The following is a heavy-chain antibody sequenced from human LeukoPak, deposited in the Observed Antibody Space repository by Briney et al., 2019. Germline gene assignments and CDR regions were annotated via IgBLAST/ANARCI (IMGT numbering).Heavy chain of an antibody. CDR2: IDEDGDVK. D-gene: IGHD5-12*01. CDR1: GFTFSNHW. V-gene: IGHV3-7*01. CDR3: ARHVPRGRSDFDC. J-gene: IGHJ4*02. Sequence: PGGSLRLSCAASGFTFSNHWMAWVRQTPGRGPEWVANIDEDGDVKSYAESVKGRFSVSRDNGRTSLYLQMNSLRDEDTAIYYCARHVPRGRSDFDCWGQGVLVTVS.